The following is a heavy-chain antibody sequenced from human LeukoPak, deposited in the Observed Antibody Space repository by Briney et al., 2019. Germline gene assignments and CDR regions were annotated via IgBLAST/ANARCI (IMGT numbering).Heavy chain of an antibody. V-gene: IGHV1-2*02. Sequence: ASVKVSCKASGYTFTGYYMHWVRQAPGQGLEWIGWINPNSGGTNYAQKFQGRVTMTRDTSISTAYMELSRLRSDDTAVYYCARGYSYGPEGAFDIWGQGTMVTVSS. D-gene: IGHD5-18*01. J-gene: IGHJ3*02. CDR3: ARGYSYGPEGAFDI. CDR2: INPNSGGT. CDR1: GYTFTGYY.